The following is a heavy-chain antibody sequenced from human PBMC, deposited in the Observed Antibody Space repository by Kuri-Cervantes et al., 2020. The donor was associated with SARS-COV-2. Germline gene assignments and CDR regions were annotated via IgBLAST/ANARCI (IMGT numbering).Heavy chain of an antibody. CDR1: GFTFSSYA. Sequence: LSLTCAASGFTFSSYAMSWVRQAPGKGLEWVSAISGSGGSTYYADSVKGRFTISRDNAKNSLYLQMNSLRAEDTALYYCAREGHYDFWSGYYEGYWFDPWGQGTLVTVSS. D-gene: IGHD3-3*01. J-gene: IGHJ5*02. CDR2: ISGSGGST. V-gene: IGHV3-23*01. CDR3: AREGHYDFWSGYYEGYWFDP.